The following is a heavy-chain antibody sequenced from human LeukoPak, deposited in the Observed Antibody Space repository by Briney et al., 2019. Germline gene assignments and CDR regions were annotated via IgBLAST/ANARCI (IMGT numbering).Heavy chain of an antibody. V-gene: IGHV3-33*01. CDR3: ARAGDYYDSSGYYSTPYDY. CDR1: GFTFSSYG. J-gene: IGHJ4*02. D-gene: IGHD3-22*01. Sequence: GGSLRLSCAASGFTFSSYGMHWVRQAPGKGLEWVAVIWYDGSNKYYADSVKGRVTISRDNSKNTLYLQMNSLRAEDTAVYYCARAGDYYDSSGYYSTPYDYWGQGTLVTVSS. CDR2: IWYDGSNK.